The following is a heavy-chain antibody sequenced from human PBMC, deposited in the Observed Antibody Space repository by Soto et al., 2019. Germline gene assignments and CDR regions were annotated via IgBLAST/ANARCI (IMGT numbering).Heavy chain of an antibody. CDR2: ISSSSSYI. J-gene: IGHJ6*02. D-gene: IGHD6-13*01. Sequence: EVQLVESGGGLVKPGGSLRLSCAASGFTFSSYSMNWVRQAPGKGLEWVSSISSSSSYIYYADSVKGRFTISRDNAKNSLYLQMNSLRAEDTAVYYCARAGSSSSWEYYYYYYGMDVWGQGTTVTVSS. CDR1: GFTFSSYS. V-gene: IGHV3-21*01. CDR3: ARAGSSSSWEYYYYYYGMDV.